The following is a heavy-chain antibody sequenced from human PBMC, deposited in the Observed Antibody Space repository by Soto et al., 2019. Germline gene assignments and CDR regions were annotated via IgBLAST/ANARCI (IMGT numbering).Heavy chain of an antibody. J-gene: IGHJ3*02. CDR1: GFTFSSYA. V-gene: IGHV3-30-3*01. D-gene: IGHD6-19*01. Sequence: QSGGSLRLSCAASGFTFSSYAMHWVRQAPGKGLEWVAVISYDGSNKYYADSVKGRFTISRDNSKNTLYLQMNSLRAEDTAVYYCARDRPWLVLEDAFDIWGQGTMVTVSS. CDR3: ARDRPWLVLEDAFDI. CDR2: ISYDGSNK.